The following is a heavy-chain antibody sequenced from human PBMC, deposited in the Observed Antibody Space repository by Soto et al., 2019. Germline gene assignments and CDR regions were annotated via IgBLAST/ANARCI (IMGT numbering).Heavy chain of an antibody. V-gene: IGHV3-30-3*01. CDR2: ISYDESNK. D-gene: IGHD6-6*01. Sequence: GGSLRLSFAAPGFTLRTYAMHWVRQAPGKGLEWVAVISYDESNKYYADSVKGRFTISRDNSKNTLYLQMNSLRAEDTAVYYCARDQGRSTSSGYWGQGTLVTVSS. CDR1: GFTLRTYA. CDR3: ARDQGRSTSSGY. J-gene: IGHJ4*02.